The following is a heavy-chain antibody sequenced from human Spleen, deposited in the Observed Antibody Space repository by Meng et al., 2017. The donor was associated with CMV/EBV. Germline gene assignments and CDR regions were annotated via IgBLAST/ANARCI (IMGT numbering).Heavy chain of an antibody. CDR2: ISYDGSNK. CDR1: GFTFSSYA. J-gene: IGHJ4*02. V-gene: IGHV3-30-3*01. D-gene: IGHD2-2*01. Sequence: GESLKISCAASGFTFSSYAMHWVRQAPGKGLEWVAVISYDGSNKYYADSVKGRFTISRDNSKNTLYLQMNSLRAEDTAVYYCAKDRIRYQLLSARDYWGQGTLVTVSS. CDR3: AKDRIRYQLLSARDY.